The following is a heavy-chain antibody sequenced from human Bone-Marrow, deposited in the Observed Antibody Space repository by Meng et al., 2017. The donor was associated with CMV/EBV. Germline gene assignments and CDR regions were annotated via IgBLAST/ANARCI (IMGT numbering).Heavy chain of an antibody. CDR1: GFTFTSYW. Sequence: GESLKISCAASGFTFTSYWMSWVRQAPGKGLEWVANIKQDGSEKYYVDSVKGRFTISRDNAKNSLYLQMNSLRAEDTAVYYCARDLDSYDSSAYYETWGKGTLVTVSS. CDR2: IKQDGSEK. V-gene: IGHV3-7*01. D-gene: IGHD3-22*01. J-gene: IGHJ5*02. CDR3: ARDLDSYDSSAYYET.